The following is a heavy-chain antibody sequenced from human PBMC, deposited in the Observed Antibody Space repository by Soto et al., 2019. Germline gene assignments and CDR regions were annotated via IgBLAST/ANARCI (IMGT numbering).Heavy chain of an antibody. V-gene: IGHV3-74*01. D-gene: IGHD1-1*01. CDR3: ARGPRVSSTGTGAH. J-gene: IGHJ4*02. CDR1: GFTFSAYW. Sequence: GSLRLSCSVSGFTFSAYWMHWVHQVPGKGLTWVSRISDDGSTATYPDSVKGRFVISRDNAKNSLYLEMNTLRADDSGLYYCARGPRVSSTGTGAHWGRGTLVTVSS. CDR2: ISDDGSTA.